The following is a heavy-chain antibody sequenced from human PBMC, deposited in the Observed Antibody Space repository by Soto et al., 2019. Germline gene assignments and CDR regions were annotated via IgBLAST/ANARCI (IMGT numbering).Heavy chain of an antibody. Sequence: QVQLVQSGAEVKEPGASVNVSCRASGYTFNDYFLHWVRQAPGQGLEWMGWINPNSGSTNLAQRFQGWVTMTRDASISTVYLVLSRLKSDDTAVYYCARVTATSPDAWLDPWGQGTLVTVSS. CDR1: GYTFNDYF. D-gene: IGHD4-4*01. CDR3: ARVTATSPDAWLDP. CDR2: INPNSGST. J-gene: IGHJ5*02. V-gene: IGHV1-2*04.